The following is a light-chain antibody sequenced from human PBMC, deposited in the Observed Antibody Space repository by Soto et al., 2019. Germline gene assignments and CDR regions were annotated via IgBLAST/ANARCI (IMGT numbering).Light chain of an antibody. Sequence: QSALTQPAPVSGSPGQSITISCTGTSSDVGGYNYVSWYQQHPGKAPKLMIYEVSNRPSGVSNRFSASKSGNTASLTISGLQAEDEADYYCSSYTSSSSVVFGGGTKLTVL. CDR2: EVS. CDR3: SSYTSSSSVV. V-gene: IGLV2-14*01. J-gene: IGLJ2*01. CDR1: SSDVGGYNY.